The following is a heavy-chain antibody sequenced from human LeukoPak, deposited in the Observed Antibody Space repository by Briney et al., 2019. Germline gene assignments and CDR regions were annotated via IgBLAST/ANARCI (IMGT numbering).Heavy chain of an antibody. Sequence: GGSLRLSCAASGFTFSGYSMNWVRQAPGKGLEWVSYISSSSSPIYYADSVKGRFTISRDNSKNTLYLQMNSLRAEDTAVYYCAKDRVSSSWSDAFDIWGQGTMVTVSS. V-gene: IGHV3-48*01. CDR2: ISSSSSPI. J-gene: IGHJ3*02. CDR3: AKDRVSSSWSDAFDI. CDR1: GFTFSGYS. D-gene: IGHD6-13*01.